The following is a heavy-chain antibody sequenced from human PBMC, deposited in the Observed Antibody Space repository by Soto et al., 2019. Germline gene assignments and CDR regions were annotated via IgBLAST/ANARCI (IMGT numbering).Heavy chain of an antibody. J-gene: IGHJ4*02. D-gene: IGHD5-18*01. V-gene: IGHV1-18*01. CDR1: GYTFINYG. CDR2: ISGYNGNT. CDR3: ARGSAENTDMAHHYDY. Sequence: ASVKVSCKASGYTFINYGITWVRQTPGQGLEWMGWISGYNGNTNYAQNLQGRVTMTTDTSTSTAYMELRSLRSEDTAVYYCARGSAENTDMAHHYDYWGQGTLVTVSS.